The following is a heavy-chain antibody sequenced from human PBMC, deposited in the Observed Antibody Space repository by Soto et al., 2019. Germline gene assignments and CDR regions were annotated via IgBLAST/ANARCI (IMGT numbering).Heavy chain of an antibody. J-gene: IGHJ4*02. CDR3: ARRGSGLVDF. Sequence: ASVEVSCRASGYTFTSYGITWVRQAPGQGLEWMGWISIYNGHTEFAQKFQGRVTMTTDISTTTAYMELRSLKFDDTALYYCARRGSGLVDFWGQGTSVTVSS. V-gene: IGHV1-18*04. CDR2: ISIYNGHT. D-gene: IGHD6-19*01. CDR1: GYTFTSYG.